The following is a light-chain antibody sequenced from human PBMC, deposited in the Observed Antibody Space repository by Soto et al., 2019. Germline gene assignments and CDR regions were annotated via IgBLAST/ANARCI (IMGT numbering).Light chain of an antibody. V-gene: IGLV2-14*01. J-gene: IGLJ2*01. CDR1: TSDVGDYNY. CDR2: HVS. CDR3: SSYRSGGSVI. Sequence: QSALTQPASVSGSPGQSITISCTATTSDVGDYNYVSWYQQYPGKAPKPIIYHVSNRPSGVSNRFSGSKSGDTASLTISGLQAEDEADYYCSSYRSGGSVIFGGGTKLTVL.